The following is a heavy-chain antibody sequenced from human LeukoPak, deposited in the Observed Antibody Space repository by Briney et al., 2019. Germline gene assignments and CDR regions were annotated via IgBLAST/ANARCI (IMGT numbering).Heavy chain of an antibody. Sequence: SETLSLTCAVYGGSFSGYYWSWIRQPAGKGLEWIGRIYTSGSTNHNASLKSRVSMSVDTSKNQFSLKLSSVTAADTAVFYCARENSGSYREFDYWGQGTLVTVSS. CDR2: IYTSGST. CDR1: GGSFSGYY. V-gene: IGHV4-4*07. J-gene: IGHJ4*02. D-gene: IGHD1-26*01. CDR3: ARENSGSYREFDY.